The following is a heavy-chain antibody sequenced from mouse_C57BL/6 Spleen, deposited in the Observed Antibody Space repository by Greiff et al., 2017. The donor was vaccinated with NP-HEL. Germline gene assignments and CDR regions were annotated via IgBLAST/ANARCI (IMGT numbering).Heavy chain of an antibody. J-gene: IGHJ2*01. CDR3: ARGGRRFDY. V-gene: IGHV1-52*01. Sequence: QVQLQQPGAELVRPGSSVKLSCKASGYTFTSYWMHWVKQRPIQGLEWIGNIDPSDSDTHYNQKFKDKATLTVDKSSSTAYMQLSSLTSEDSAVYYCARGGRRFDYWGQGTTLTVSS. D-gene: IGHD2-12*01. CDR2: IDPSDSDT. CDR1: GYTFTSYW.